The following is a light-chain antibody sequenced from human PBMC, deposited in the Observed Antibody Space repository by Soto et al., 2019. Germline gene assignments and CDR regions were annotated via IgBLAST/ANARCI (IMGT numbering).Light chain of an antibody. CDR3: QSYDSSLSGSGV. CDR2: GNN. Sequence: QSVLAQPPSVSGAPGQRVTISCTGSGSNVGTVYDVHWYQQLPGTAPKLLIYGNNNRPSGVPDRFSGSKSDSSASLAITGLHAEDEADYYCQSYDSSLSGSGVFGTGTKLTVL. CDR1: GSNVGTVYD. J-gene: IGLJ1*01. V-gene: IGLV1-40*01.